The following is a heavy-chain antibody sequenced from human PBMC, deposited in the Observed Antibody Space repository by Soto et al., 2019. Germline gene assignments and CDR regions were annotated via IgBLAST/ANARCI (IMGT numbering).Heavy chain of an antibody. J-gene: IGHJ4*02. Sequence: SETLSLTCAVSGGSISSGGYSWSWIRQPPGKGLEWIGYIYHSGSTYYNPSLKSRVTISVDRSKNQFSLKLSSVTAADTAVYYCARVKAQGGSYYFDYWGQGTLVTVSS. CDR3: ARVKAQGGSYYFDY. V-gene: IGHV4-30-2*01. CDR1: GGSISSGGYS. D-gene: IGHD3-16*01. CDR2: IYHSGST.